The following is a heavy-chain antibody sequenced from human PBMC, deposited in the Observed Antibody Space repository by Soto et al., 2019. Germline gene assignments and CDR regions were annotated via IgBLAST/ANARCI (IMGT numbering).Heavy chain of an antibody. D-gene: IGHD4-17*01. Sequence: ASVKVSCKTSGYSFTDYRLHWVRQAPGQGLEWMGWVDPNGGGSNSAQKFQGSVTMTWDTSITTAYLDLTRLTTNDTATYFCATCVEYGDFEGFDFWGQGHLVTVSS. CDR1: GYSFTDYR. CDR3: ATCVEYGDFEGFDF. J-gene: IGHJ4*02. V-gene: IGHV1-2*04. CDR2: VDPNGGGS.